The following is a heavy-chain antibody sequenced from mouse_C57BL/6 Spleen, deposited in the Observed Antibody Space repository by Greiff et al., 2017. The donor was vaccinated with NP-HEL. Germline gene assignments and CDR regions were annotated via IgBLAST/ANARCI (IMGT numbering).Heavy chain of an antibody. CDR3: ARGGFITTSGWYFDV. J-gene: IGHJ1*03. CDR1: GYTFTSYW. V-gene: IGHV1-50*01. D-gene: IGHD1-1*01. CDR2: IDPSDSYT. Sequence: VQLQQPGAELVKPGASVKLSCKASGYTFTSYWMQWVKQRPGQGLEWIGEIDPSDSYTNYNQKFKGKATLTVDTSSSTAYMQLSSLTSEDSAVYYCARGGFITTSGWYFDVWGTGTTVTVSS.